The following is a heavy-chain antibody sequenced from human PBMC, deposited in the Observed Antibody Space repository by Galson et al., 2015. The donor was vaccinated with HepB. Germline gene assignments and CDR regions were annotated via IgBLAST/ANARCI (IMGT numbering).Heavy chain of an antibody. V-gene: IGHV3-66*01. CDR2: IYSGGST. J-gene: IGHJ6*02. CDR1: GFTVSSNY. D-gene: IGHD3-22*01. CDR3: ARDLAPYYYDSSGYHYYYYGMDV. Sequence: SLRLSCAASGFTVSSNYMSWVRQAPGKGLEWVSVIYSGGSTYYADSVKGRFTISRDNSKNTLYLQMNSLRAEDTAVYYCARDLAPYYYDSSGYHYYYYGMDVWGQGTTVTVSS.